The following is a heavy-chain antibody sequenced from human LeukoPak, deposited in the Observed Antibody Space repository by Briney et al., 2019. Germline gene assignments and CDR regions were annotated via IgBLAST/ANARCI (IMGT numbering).Heavy chain of an antibody. J-gene: IGHJ4*02. Sequence: PGGSLRLSCAASGFTFSSYGMHWVRQAPGKGLEWVAVIWYDGSNKYYADSVKGRFTISRDNSKNTLYLQMNSLRAEDTAVYYCAKDQLGYCTNGVCSGLDYWGQGTLVTVSS. CDR2: IWYDGSNK. D-gene: IGHD2-8*01. CDR1: GFTFSSYG. CDR3: AKDQLGYCTNGVCSGLDY. V-gene: IGHV3-33*06.